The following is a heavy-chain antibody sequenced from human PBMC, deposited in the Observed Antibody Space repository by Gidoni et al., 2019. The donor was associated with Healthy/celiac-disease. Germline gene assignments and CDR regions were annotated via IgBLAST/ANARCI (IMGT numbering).Heavy chain of an antibody. V-gene: IGHV3-23*01. J-gene: IGHJ4*02. CDR2: ISGSGGST. Sequence: LEWVSAISGSGGSTYYADSVKGRFTISRDNSKNTLYLQMNSLRAEDTAVYYCAKVFIAARPDDYWGQGTLVTVSS. D-gene: IGHD6-6*01. CDR3: AKVFIAARPDDY.